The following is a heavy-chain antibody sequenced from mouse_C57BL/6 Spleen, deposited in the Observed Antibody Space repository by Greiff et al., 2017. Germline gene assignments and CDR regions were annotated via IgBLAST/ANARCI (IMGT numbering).Heavy chain of an antibody. CDR2: IDPATGGT. CDR3: TREGDSYCVDY. J-gene: IGHJ2*01. V-gene: IGHV1-15*01. D-gene: IGHD2-12*01. CDR1: GYTFTDYE. Sequence: QVQLQQSGAELVRPGASVTLSCKASGYTFTDYEMHWVKQTPVHGLEWIGAIDPATGGTAYNQKLKGKAILTADKSSSTAYMELRRLAAEDSAVYYCTREGDSYCVDYWGQGTTLTVSS.